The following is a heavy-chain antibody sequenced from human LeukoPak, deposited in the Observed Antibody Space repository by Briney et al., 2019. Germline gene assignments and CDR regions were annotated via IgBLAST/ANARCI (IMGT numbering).Heavy chain of an antibody. J-gene: IGHJ4*03. D-gene: IGHD5-24*01. Sequence: SETLSLTCAVYGGSFSRYYWSWIRQSPGKGLEWIAEIDHRGDTNYNPSVKSRVTISVDTSKNQFSLKVRSLSAADPALYYCARGATISETGYFDFWGQGTLVTVSS. CDR3: ARGATISETGYFDF. CDR1: GGSFSRYY. CDR2: IDHRGDT. V-gene: IGHV4-34*01.